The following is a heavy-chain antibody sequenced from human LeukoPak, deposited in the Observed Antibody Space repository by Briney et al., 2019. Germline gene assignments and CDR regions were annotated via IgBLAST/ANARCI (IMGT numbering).Heavy chain of an antibody. CDR2: INHSGST. V-gene: IGHV4-34*01. D-gene: IGHD5-24*01. Sequence: PSETLSLTCAVYGGSFSGYYWSWNRQPPGKGLEWIGEINHSGSTNYNPSLKSRVTISVDTSKNQFSLKLSSVTAADTAVYYCARGRRRDGYPPRSARFGAFDIWGQGTTVTVSS. CDR1: GGSFSGYY. CDR3: ARGRRRDGYPPRSARFGAFDI. J-gene: IGHJ3*02.